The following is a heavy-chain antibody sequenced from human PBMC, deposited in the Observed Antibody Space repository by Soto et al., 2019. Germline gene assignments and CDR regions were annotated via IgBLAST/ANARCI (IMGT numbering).Heavy chain of an antibody. CDR1: GGSISGFS. CDR2: ISYIGST. J-gene: IGHJ4*02. CDR3: TRVVRFGIKQWLTY. D-gene: IGHD6-19*01. V-gene: IGHV4-59*01. Sequence: QLQLQESGPRLVKPSETLSLTCTVSGGSISGFSWSWVRQPPGKALEWIGHISYIGSTNYNPSLKSRVTISVDTSKNQFSLKLSSVTAADTAVYYCTRVVRFGIKQWLTYWGQGALVTVSS.